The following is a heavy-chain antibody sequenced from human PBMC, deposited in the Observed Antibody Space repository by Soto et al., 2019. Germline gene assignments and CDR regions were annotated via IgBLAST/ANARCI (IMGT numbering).Heavy chain of an antibody. V-gene: IGHV3-23*01. Sequence: PGGSLRLSCVASVMTFSTHAMTWVRQAPGKGPEWVASITGGGTTHYAASARGRFTISRDNSKNTLYLQMNSLRAEYTAVFYCAKDGDDSRPPDAFDMWGQGTMVTVSS. J-gene: IGHJ3*02. CDR2: ITGGGTT. CDR1: VMTFSTHA. D-gene: IGHD3-22*01. CDR3: AKDGDDSRPPDAFDM.